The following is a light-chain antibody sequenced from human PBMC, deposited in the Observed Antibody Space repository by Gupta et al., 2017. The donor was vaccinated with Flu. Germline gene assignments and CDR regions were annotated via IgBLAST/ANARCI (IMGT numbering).Light chain of an antibody. Sequence: SSVLTQPPSLMVAPGQPATITCAGHRLAGQSVHWYHQTPGQAPLLVVNDDCNRPSGIPERFSGSNSGNTATLTISRVEAGDEADYYCHIWDRSSDHGLFGGGTKVTVL. CDR1: RLAGQS. CDR3: HIWDRSSDHGL. V-gene: IGLV3-21*02. CDR2: DDC. J-gene: IGLJ3*02.